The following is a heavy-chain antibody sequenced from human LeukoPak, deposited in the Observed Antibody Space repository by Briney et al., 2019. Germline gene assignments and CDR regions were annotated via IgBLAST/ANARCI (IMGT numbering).Heavy chain of an antibody. Sequence: SETLSLTCAVYGGSFSGYYWSWIRQPPGKGLEWIGEINHSGSTNYDPSLKSRVTISVDTSKNQFSLKLSSVTAADTAVYYCALGGSSSWYGADYWGQGTLVTVSS. V-gene: IGHV4-34*01. D-gene: IGHD6-13*01. CDR1: GGSFSGYY. CDR2: INHSGST. J-gene: IGHJ4*02. CDR3: ALGGSSSWYGADY.